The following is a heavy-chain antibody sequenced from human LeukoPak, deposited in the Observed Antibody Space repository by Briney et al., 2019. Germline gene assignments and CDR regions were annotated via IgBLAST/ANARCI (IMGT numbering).Heavy chain of an antibody. D-gene: IGHD6-19*01. Sequence: ASVKVSCKASGGTFSSYAISWVRQAPGQGLEWMGGIIPIFGTANYAQKFQGRVTITADESTSTAYMELSSLRSGDTAVYYCARGECSSGWEGYFDYWGQGTLVTVSS. J-gene: IGHJ4*02. CDR1: GGTFSSYA. CDR3: ARGECSSGWEGYFDY. CDR2: IIPIFGTA. V-gene: IGHV1-69*13.